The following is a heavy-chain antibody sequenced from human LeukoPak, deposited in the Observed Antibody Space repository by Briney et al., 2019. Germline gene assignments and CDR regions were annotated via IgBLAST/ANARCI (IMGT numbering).Heavy chain of an antibody. D-gene: IGHD6-13*01. J-gene: IGHJ4*02. CDR3: AREGASSSFGY. Sequence: GGSLRLSCVVSGFTVSSNYMSWVRQAPGKGLEWVSVLYSGGNTYHADSVKGRFTISRDNSKNTLYLQMNSLRAEDTAVYYCAREGASSSFGYWGQGTLVTVSS. CDR2: LYSGGNT. V-gene: IGHV3-53*01. CDR1: GFTVSSNY.